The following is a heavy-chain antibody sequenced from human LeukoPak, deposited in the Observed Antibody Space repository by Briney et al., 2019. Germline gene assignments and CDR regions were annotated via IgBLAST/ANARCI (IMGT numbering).Heavy chain of an antibody. CDR3: ATSVLWGAGYNLFDY. D-gene: IGHD5-24*01. V-gene: IGHV1-24*01. Sequence: ASVKVSCKVSGYTLTELSMHWVRQAPGKGLEWMGGFDPEDGETIYAQKFQGRVTMTEDTSTDAAYMELSSLRSEDTAVYYCATSVLWGAGYNLFDYWGLGTLVTVSS. J-gene: IGHJ4*02. CDR2: FDPEDGET. CDR1: GYTLTELS.